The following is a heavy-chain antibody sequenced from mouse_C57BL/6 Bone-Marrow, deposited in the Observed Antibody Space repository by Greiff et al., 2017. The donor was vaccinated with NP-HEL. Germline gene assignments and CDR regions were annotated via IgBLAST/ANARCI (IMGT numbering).Heavy chain of an antibody. J-gene: IGHJ4*01. CDR1: GYTFTSYW. CDR3: ARGGPCPYYYAMDY. CDR2: IDPNSGGT. V-gene: IGHV1-72*01. Sequence: QVQLQQPGAELVKPGASVKLSCKASGYTFTSYWMHWVKQRPGRGLEWIGRIDPNSGGTKYTEKFKSKATLTVDKPSSTAYMQLSSLTSEDAAVYYCARGGPCPYYYAMDYWGQGNSVTVSS.